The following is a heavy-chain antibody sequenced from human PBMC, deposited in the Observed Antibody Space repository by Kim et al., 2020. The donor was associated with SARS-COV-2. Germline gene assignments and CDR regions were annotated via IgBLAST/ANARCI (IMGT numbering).Heavy chain of an antibody. CDR1: GFTFSSYA. CDR2: ISYDGSNK. J-gene: IGHJ6*02. D-gene: IGHD4-17*01. V-gene: IGHV3-30*04. CDR3: ARGGRKTTVTTWSGYYYGMDV. Sequence: GGSLRLSCAASGFTFSSYAMHWVRQAPGKGLEWVAVISYDGSNKYYADSVKGRFTISRDNSKNTLYLQMNSLRAEDTAVYYCARGGRKTTVTTWSGYYYGMDVWGQGTTVTVSS.